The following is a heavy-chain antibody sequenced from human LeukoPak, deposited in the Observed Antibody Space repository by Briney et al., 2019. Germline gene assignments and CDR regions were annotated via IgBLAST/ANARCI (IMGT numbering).Heavy chain of an antibody. CDR1: GFTFSSYA. J-gene: IGHJ5*02. D-gene: IGHD3-10*01. Sequence: PGRSLRLSCAASGFTFSSYAMTWVRQAPGKGLEWVSGIRAGGGSTNFADSVRGRFTLSTDNSKNTLYLQMNSLRAEDAAIYYCAKDGGSGMGFDPWGQGTLVTVSS. CDR2: IRAGGGST. V-gene: IGHV3-23*01. CDR3: AKDGGSGMGFDP.